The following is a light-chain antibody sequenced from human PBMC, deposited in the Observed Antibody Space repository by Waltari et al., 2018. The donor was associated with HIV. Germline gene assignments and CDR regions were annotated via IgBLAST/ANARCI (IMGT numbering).Light chain of an antibody. V-gene: IGLV3-21*02. CDR1: NIGSKR. Sequence: SYVLTQPPSVSVAPGQTARVTCGGHNIGSKRLHWYQQKPGQAPVLGVHDDRDRPSRIPERFSGSNSGNTATLTITRVEAGDEADSDCQLWESSTDDHQVVFGGGTKLTVL. CDR2: DDR. J-gene: IGLJ2*01. CDR3: QLWESSTDDHQVV.